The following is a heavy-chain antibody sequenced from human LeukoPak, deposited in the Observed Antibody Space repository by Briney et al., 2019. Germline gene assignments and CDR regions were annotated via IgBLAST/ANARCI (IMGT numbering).Heavy chain of an antibody. D-gene: IGHD3-10*01. CDR3: AILQYYFDY. V-gene: IGHV1-2*02. CDR1: GYTFTGYY. J-gene: IGHJ4*02. CDR2: INPNSGGT. Sequence: ASVKVSCKASGYTFTGYYMHWVRQAPGQRLECMGWINPNSGGTNYAQKFQGRVTMTRDTSISTAYMEVSRLRSDDTGVYYCAILQYYFDYWGQGTLVTVSS.